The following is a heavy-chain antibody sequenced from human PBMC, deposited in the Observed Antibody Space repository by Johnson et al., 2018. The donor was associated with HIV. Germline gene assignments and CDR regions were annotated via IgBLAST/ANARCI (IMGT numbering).Heavy chain of an antibody. CDR1: GFTFSNAW. CDR3: AREKSVWRASDAFDL. J-gene: IGHJ3*01. CDR2: IRSNGGST. V-gene: IGHV3-64*01. Sequence: EVQLVESGGGVVQPGGSLRLSCAASGFTFSNAWMSWVRQAPGKGLECVSAIRSNGGSTYYANSVKGRFTISRDNSKNTLYLQMGRLRAEDMAVYYCAREKSVWRASDAFDLWGQGTMVTVSS. D-gene: IGHD3-16*01.